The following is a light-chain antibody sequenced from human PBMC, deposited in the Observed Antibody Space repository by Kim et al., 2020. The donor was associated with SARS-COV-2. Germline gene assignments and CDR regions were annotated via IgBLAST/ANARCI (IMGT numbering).Light chain of an antibody. CDR3: QQYNTYPYT. V-gene: IGKV1-5*03. J-gene: IGKJ2*01. CDR2: KAS. CDR1: QSIDNW. Sequence: DIQMTQSPSTLSASVGDSVTITCRASQSIDNWLAWYQQKPGTAPKILIYKASSLEGGAPSRFSGGGFGTEFTLTITSLQPDDFATYYCQQYNTYPYTFGQGNKLEI.